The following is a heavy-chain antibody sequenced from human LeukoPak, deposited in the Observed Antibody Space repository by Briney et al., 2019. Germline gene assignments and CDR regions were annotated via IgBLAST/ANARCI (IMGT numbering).Heavy chain of an antibody. J-gene: IGHJ3*02. CDR2: IYYSGST. Sequence: PSETLSLTCTVSGGSISSGDYYWSWIRQPPGEGLEWIGYIYYSGSTYYNPSLKSRVTISVDTSKNQFSLKLSSVTAADTAVYYCARAWGSGAFDIWGQGTMVTVSS. CDR3: ARAWGSGAFDI. D-gene: IGHD7-27*01. V-gene: IGHV4-30-4*08. CDR1: GGSISSGDYY.